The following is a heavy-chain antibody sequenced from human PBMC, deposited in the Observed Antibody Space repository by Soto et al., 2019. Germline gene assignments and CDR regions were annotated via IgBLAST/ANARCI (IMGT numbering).Heavy chain of an antibody. D-gene: IGHD6-13*01. CDR2: IYYSGST. V-gene: IGHV4-39*01. Sequence: PSETLSLTCTVSGGSISSSSYYWGWIRQPPGKGLEWIGSIYYSGSTYYNPSLKSRVTISVDTSKNQFSLKLSSVTAADTAVYYCARLGSSWYGDFDYWGQGTLVTVSS. CDR1: GGSISSSSYY. CDR3: ARLGSSWYGDFDY. J-gene: IGHJ4*02.